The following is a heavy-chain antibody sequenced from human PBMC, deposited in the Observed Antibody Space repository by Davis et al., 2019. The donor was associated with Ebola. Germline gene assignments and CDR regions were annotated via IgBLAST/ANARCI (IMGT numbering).Heavy chain of an antibody. CDR2: INPNSGGT. Sequence: ASVKVSCKASGYTFTGYYMHWVRQAPGQGLEWMGWINPNSGGTNYAQKLQGRVTMTTATSTSTAYMELRSLRSDDTAVYYCARDLGYCSGGSCYPFGYWGQGTLVTVSS. V-gene: IGHV1-2*02. D-gene: IGHD2-15*01. CDR1: GYTFTGYY. CDR3: ARDLGYCSGGSCYPFGY. J-gene: IGHJ4*02.